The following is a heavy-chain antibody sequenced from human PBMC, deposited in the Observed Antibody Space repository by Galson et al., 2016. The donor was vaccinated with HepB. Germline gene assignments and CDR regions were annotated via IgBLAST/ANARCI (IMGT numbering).Heavy chain of an antibody. Sequence: SETLSLTCTVSGGSVSSNDHYWGWIRQPPGKGLEWIGTIYYSGNIYYNPSLKSRVTISLDTPKKQFSLKLSSVTAADTAVYYCARDRLSVGDYEWAYWGQGTLVTVAS. CDR3: ARDRLSVGDYEWAY. V-gene: IGHV4-39*07. D-gene: IGHD4-17*01. CDR2: IYYSGNI. CDR1: GGSVSSNDHY. J-gene: IGHJ4*02.